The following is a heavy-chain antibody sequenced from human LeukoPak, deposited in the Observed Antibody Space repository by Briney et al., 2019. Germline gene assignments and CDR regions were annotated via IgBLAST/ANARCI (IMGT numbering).Heavy chain of an antibody. V-gene: IGHV5-51*01. J-gene: IGHJ4*02. Sequence: GESLKISCKGSGYSFTSYWIGWVRQMPGKGLEWMGIIYPGDSDTRYSPSFQGQVTISADKSISTAYLQWSSLKASDTAIYYCARPKYCSGGSCRDYYFDYWGQGTLVTVSS. D-gene: IGHD2-15*01. CDR1: GYSFTSYW. CDR2: IYPGDSDT. CDR3: ARPKYCSGGSCRDYYFDY.